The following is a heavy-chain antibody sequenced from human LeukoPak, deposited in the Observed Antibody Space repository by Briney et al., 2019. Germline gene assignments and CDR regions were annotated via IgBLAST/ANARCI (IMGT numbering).Heavy chain of an antibody. CDR1: GGSVSSGSYY. V-gene: IGHV4-61*01. CDR3: ARVPSITIFGVVTPYYFDY. D-gene: IGHD3-3*01. Sequence: KPSETLSLTCTVSGGSVSSGSYYWSWIRQPPGKGLGWIGYIYYSGSTNYNPSLMSRVTISVDTSKNQFSLKLSSVTAADTAVYYCARVPSITIFGVVTPYYFDYWGQGTLVTVSS. CDR2: IYYSGST. J-gene: IGHJ4*02.